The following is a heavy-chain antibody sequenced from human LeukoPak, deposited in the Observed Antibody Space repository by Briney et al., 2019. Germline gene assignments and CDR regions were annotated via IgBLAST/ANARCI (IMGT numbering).Heavy chain of an antibody. J-gene: IGHJ4*02. V-gene: IGHV4-34*01. Sequence: SETLSLTCAVYGGSFSGYYWSWIRQPPGKGLEWIGEINHSGSTNYNPSLKSRVTISVDTSKNQFSLKLSSVTAADTAVYYCARMVWTGSFFDYWGQGTLVTVSS. CDR3: ARMVWTGSFFDY. CDR2: INHSGST. CDR1: GGSFSGYY. D-gene: IGHD3/OR15-3a*01.